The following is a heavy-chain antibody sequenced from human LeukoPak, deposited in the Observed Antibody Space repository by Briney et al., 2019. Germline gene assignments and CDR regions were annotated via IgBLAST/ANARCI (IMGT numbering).Heavy chain of an antibody. CDR1: GFTFSSYW. Sequence: GGSLRLSCAASGFTFSSYWMHWVRQAPGKGLEWVSSISASGGDTYYADSVKGRFSISRDNSKSTVYLEMNSLRAEDTAVYYCANKPNRDSFENWGQGTLVTVSS. CDR3: ANKPNRDSFEN. CDR2: ISASGGDT. J-gene: IGHJ4*02. D-gene: IGHD1-14*01. V-gene: IGHV3-23*01.